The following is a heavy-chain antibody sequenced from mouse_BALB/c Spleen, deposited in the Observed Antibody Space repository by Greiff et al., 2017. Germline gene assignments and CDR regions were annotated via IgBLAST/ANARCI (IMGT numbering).Heavy chain of an antibody. CDR2: IWAGGST. D-gene: IGHD6-1*01. Sequence: VQGVESGPGLVAPSQSLSITCTVSGFSLTSYGVHWVRQPPGKGLEWLGVIWAGGSTNYNSALMSRLSISKDNSKSQVFLKMNSLQTDDTAMYYCARDSPLGHYFDYWGQGTTLTVSS. J-gene: IGHJ2*01. V-gene: IGHV2-9*02. CDR3: ARDSPLGHYFDY. CDR1: GFSLTSYG.